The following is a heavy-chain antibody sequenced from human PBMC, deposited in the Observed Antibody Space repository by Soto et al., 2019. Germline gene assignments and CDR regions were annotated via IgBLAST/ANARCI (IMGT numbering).Heavy chain of an antibody. V-gene: IGHV3-21*01. CDR3: ARHYDILTGYVD. CDR2: ISSSSSYI. J-gene: IGHJ4*02. CDR1: GFTFSSYS. Sequence: EVQLVESGGGLVKPGGSLRLSCAASGFTFSSYSMNWVRQAPGQGLEWVSSISSSSSYIYYADSVKGRFTISRDNAKNSLYLQMNSLRAEDTAVYYCARHYDILTGYVDWCQGTLVTVSS. D-gene: IGHD3-9*01.